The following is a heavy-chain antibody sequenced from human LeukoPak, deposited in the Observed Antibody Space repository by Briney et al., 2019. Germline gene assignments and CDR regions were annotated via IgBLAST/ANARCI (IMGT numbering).Heavy chain of an antibody. CDR1: GGTFSSYA. J-gene: IGHJ6*02. Sequence: GASVKVSCKASGGTFSSYAISWVRQAPGQGLEWMGRIIPILGIANYAQKFQGRVTITADKSTSTAYMELSSLRSEDTAVYYCARDLVAAAGTGYYYYGMDVWGQGTTVTVSS. CDR2: IIPILGIA. D-gene: IGHD6-13*01. CDR3: ARDLVAAAGTGYYYYGMDV. V-gene: IGHV1-69*04.